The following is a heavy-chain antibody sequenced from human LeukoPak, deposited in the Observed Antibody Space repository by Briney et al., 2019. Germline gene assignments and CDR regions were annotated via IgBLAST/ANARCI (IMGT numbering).Heavy chain of an antibody. V-gene: IGHV4-4*07. Sequence: SETLSLTCTVPGDSISSYYWSWIRQLAGKGLEWIGRIYTSGSTNYNPSLKSRVTMSVDTSKNQFSLKLSSVTAADTAVYYCARVDCSGGSCYDDIWGQGTMVTVSS. J-gene: IGHJ3*02. CDR2: IYTSGST. D-gene: IGHD2-15*01. CDR1: GDSISSYY. CDR3: ARVDCSGGSCYDDI.